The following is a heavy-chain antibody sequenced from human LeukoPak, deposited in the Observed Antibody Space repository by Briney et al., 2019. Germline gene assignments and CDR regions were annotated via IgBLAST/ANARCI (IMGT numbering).Heavy chain of an antibody. CDR2: ISAYNYNT. D-gene: IGHD3-10*01. CDR3: ARSSGSGTYGYGNFDY. Sequence: ASVKVSCKASGYTFTSYHMHWVRQAPGQGLEWMGWISAYNYNTNSAQNLQGRVTMTTDTSTSTAYMELRSLRSDDTAVYYCARSSGSGTYGYGNFDYWGQGTLVTVSS. CDR1: GYTFTSYH. V-gene: IGHV1-18*04. J-gene: IGHJ4*02.